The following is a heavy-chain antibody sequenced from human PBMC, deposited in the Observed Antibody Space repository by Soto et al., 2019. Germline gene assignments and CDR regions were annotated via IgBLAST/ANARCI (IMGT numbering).Heavy chain of an antibody. J-gene: IGHJ5*02. CDR3: AREGGYSYGPSVFDT. Sequence: EVQLVESGGGLVQPGGSLRLSCAASGFTFSSYAMHWVRQAPGKGLEYVSAISSNGGSTYYANSVKGRFTISRDNFKNTLYLQMGSLRAEDMAVYYCAREGGYSYGPSVFDTWGQGTLVTVSS. CDR2: ISSNGGST. CDR1: GFTFSSYA. D-gene: IGHD5-18*01. V-gene: IGHV3-64*01.